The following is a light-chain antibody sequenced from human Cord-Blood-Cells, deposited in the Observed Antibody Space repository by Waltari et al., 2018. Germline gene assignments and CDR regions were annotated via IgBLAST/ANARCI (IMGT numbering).Light chain of an antibody. CDR3: CSYAGSSTLWV. Sequence: QSALTQPASVSGSPGQSITISCTGTSSDVGSYNLVSWYQQHPGKAPKLRIYEGSEKPSGISNRFSGSKSGNTAALTISGLQAEDESDYYCCSYAGSSTLWVFGGGTKLTVL. CDR2: EGS. CDR1: SSDVGSYNL. V-gene: IGLV2-23*01. J-gene: IGLJ3*02.